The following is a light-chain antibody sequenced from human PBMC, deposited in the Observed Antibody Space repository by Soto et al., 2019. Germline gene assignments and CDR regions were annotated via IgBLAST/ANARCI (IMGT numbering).Light chain of an antibody. J-gene: IGKJ1*01. CDR1: QTISIG. CDR3: QHYNSYSEA. CDR2: TAS. Sequence: TIPCLASQTISIGLAWYQQKPGKAPKLLIYTASTLKSGVPSRFSGSGSGTEFTLTISSLQPDDFATYYCQHYNSYSEAFGQGTKVDIK. V-gene: IGKV1-5*03.